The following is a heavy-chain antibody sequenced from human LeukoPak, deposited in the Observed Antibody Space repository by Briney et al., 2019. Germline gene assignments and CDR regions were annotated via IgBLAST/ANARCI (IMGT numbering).Heavy chain of an antibody. Sequence: PGGSLRLSCAASGFTFSIYSMNWVRQAPGKGLEWVSSISSSSSYIYYADSVKGRFTISRDNAKNSLYLQMNSLRVEDTAIYYCARDQGTAMAPYYFDYWGQGTLVTVSS. D-gene: IGHD5-18*01. V-gene: IGHV3-21*01. CDR1: GFTFSIYS. J-gene: IGHJ4*02. CDR3: ARDQGTAMAPYYFDY. CDR2: ISSSSSYI.